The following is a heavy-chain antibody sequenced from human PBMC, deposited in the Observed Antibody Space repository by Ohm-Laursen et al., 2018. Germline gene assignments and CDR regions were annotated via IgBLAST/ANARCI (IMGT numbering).Heavy chain of an antibody. V-gene: IGHV4-38-2*01. CDR1: GSSISSPYY. Sequence: SETLSLTCAVSGSSISSPYYWGWIRQPPGKGLEWIGNIFHSGSTYYNPSLESRVTISVDTSKSQFSLKVTSVTAADTAVYYCARGYDSSGYYNDYWGQGTLVTVSS. CDR2: IFHSGST. CDR3: ARGYDSSGYYNDY. D-gene: IGHD3-22*01. J-gene: IGHJ4*02.